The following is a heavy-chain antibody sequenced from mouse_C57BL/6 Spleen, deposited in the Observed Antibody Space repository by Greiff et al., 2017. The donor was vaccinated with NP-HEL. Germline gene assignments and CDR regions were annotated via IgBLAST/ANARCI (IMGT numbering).Heavy chain of an antibody. Sequence: VQLQQSGAELVKPGASVKLSCTASGFNFKDYYMHWVKQRTEQGLEWIGRIDPEDGDTTYAPKFQGKATITADTSSNTAYLQLSSLTSEDSAVYYCASSGDGNYDYWGQGTTLTVSS. J-gene: IGHJ2*01. CDR2: IDPEDGDT. D-gene: IGHD2-1*01. V-gene: IGHV14-2*01. CDR3: ASSGDGNYDY. CDR1: GFNFKDYY.